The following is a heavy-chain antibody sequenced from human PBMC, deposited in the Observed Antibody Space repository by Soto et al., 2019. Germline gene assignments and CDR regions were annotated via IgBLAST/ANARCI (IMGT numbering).Heavy chain of an antibody. CDR2: ISYDGSNK. J-gene: IGHJ6*02. CDR3: AKEVWSGPMDV. V-gene: IGHV3-30*18. D-gene: IGHD3-3*01. Sequence: GGSLRLSCAASGFPFSSYGMHWVRQAPGKGLEWVAVISYDGSNKYYADSVKGRFTISRDNSKNTLYLQMNSLRAEDTAVYYCAKEVWSGPMDVWGQGTTVTVSS. CDR1: GFPFSSYG.